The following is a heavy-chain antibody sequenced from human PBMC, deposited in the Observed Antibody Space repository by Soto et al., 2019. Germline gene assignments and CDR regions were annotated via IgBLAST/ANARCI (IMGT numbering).Heavy chain of an antibody. Sequence: SSVNVSCKASGYTFTSYGISWVRQAPGQGLEWMGWISAYNGNTSYAQKLQGRVTMTTDTSTSTAYMELRSLRSDDTAVYYCARDSSGYYQYYFDYWGQGTLVTVSS. D-gene: IGHD3-22*01. CDR3: ARDSSGYYQYYFDY. CDR1: GYTFTSYG. CDR2: ISAYNGNT. J-gene: IGHJ4*02. V-gene: IGHV1-18*01.